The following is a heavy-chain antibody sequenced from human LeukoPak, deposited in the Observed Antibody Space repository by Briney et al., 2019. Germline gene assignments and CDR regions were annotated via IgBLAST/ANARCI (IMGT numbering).Heavy chain of an antibody. CDR3: ARPYSGYDLSADY. CDR1: GGTFSSYA. CDR2: IIPIFGTA. J-gene: IGHJ4*02. Sequence: SVKVSCKASGGTFSSYAISWVRQAPGQGLEWMGGIIPIFGTANYAQKFQGRVTITADESTSTAYMELRSLRSEDTAVYYCARPYSGYDLSADYWGQGTLVTVSS. V-gene: IGHV1-69*13. D-gene: IGHD5-12*01.